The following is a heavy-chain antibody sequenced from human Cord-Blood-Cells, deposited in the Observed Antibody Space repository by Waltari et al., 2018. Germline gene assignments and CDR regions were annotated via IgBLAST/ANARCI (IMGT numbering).Heavy chain of an antibody. CDR1: GGPISSGDFY. D-gene: IGHD2-2*01. J-gene: IGHJ4*02. CDR2: IYYSGST. Sequence: QVQLQESGPGLVKPSQTLSLTCTVSGGPISSGDFYWSWFRQPPGKGLEWIGYIYYSGSTYYNPSLKSRVTISVDTSKNQFSLKLSSVTAADTAVYYCARANIVVVPAAMYYFDYWGQGTLVTVSS. V-gene: IGHV4-30-4*01. CDR3: ARANIVVVPAAMYYFDY.